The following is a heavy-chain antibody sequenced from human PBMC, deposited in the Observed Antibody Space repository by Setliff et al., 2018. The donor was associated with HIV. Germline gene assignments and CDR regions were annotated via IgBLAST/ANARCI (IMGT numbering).Heavy chain of an antibody. CDR2: VSNTGRRT. J-gene: IGHJ4*02. CDR3: VKDAYSSGKPGIS. V-gene: IGHV3-53*01. Sequence: GGSLRLSCAASGFTVSRFYMSWVRQAPGKGLEWVSAVSNTGRRTFYADSVKGRFTISKDNFENVVYLQMNSLRVDDTAVYYCVKDAYSSGKPGISWGQGTQVTVSS. CDR1: GFTVSRFY. D-gene: IGHD3-22*01.